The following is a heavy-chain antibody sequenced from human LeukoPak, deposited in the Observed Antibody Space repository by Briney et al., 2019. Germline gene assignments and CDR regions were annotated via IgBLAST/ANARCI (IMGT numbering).Heavy chain of an antibody. CDR2: INPKSGNT. Sequence: ASVKVSRKASGYTFSDYYMHWVRQAPGQGLEWMGWINPKSGNTKYAQKFQGRVAMTRDTSISTVYLDLSSLTSDDTAVYFCAGGGSSVSGKAIDYWGQGSLVTVSS. CDR1: GYTFSDYY. V-gene: IGHV1-2*02. CDR3: AGGGSSVSGKAIDY. D-gene: IGHD6-19*01. J-gene: IGHJ4*02.